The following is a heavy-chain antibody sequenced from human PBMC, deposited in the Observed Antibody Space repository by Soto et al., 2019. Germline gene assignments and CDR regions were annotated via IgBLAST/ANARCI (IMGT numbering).Heavy chain of an antibody. D-gene: IGHD3-10*01. CDR2: IYPGDSDA. CDR1: GYNFISYW. V-gene: IGHV5-51*01. J-gene: IGHJ4*02. CDR3: ARQAYFGSGTYYSDY. Sequence: GESLKISCKASGYNFISYWIAWVRQMPGKGLEWMGIIYPGDSDATYSPSFEGQVTSSVDKSITTAYLQWISLKASDTAMYYCARQAYFGSGTYYSDYWGQGTQVTVSS.